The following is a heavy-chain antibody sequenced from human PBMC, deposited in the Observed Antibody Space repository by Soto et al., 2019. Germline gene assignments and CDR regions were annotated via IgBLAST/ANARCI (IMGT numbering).Heavy chain of an antibody. V-gene: IGHV1-2*04. CDR3: ARDGVQQLVNNWFDP. Sequence: GASVKVSCKASGYTFTGYYMHWVRRAPGQGLEWMGWINPNSGGTNYAQKFQGWVTMTRDTSISTAYMELSRLRSDDTAVYYCARDGVQQLVNNWFDPWGQGTLVTVSS. CDR1: GYTFTGYY. D-gene: IGHD6-6*01. CDR2: INPNSGGT. J-gene: IGHJ5*02.